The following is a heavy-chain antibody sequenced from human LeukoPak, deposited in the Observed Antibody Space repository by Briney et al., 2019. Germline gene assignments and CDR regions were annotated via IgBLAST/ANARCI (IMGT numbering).Heavy chain of an antibody. J-gene: IGHJ4*02. D-gene: IGHD6-19*01. CDR1: GGSISSSSYY. CDR2: IYYSGST. Sequence: SQTLSLTCTVSGGSISSSSYYWGWIRQPPGKGLEWIGSIYYSGSTYYNPSLKSRVTISVDTSKNQFSLKLSSVTAADTAVYYCARPRAVADSFDYWGQGTLVTVSS. CDR3: ARPRAVADSFDY. V-gene: IGHV4-39*01.